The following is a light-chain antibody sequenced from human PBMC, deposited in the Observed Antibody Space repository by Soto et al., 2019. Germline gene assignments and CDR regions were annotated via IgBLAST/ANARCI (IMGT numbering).Light chain of an antibody. CDR2: EVT. Sequence: QSVLTQPHSASGSPGQSVTISCTGTSXDVGGYNFVSWYQQHPGKAPQLIIYEVTKRPSGVPDRFSGSKSGNTASLTVSGLQTEDEADYYCSSYAATNNYVFGSGTKANVL. CDR3: SSYAATNNYV. V-gene: IGLV2-8*01. J-gene: IGLJ1*01. CDR1: SXDVGGYNF.